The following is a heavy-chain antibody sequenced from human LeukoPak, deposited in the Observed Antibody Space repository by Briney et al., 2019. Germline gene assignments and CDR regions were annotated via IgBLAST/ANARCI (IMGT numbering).Heavy chain of an antibody. V-gene: IGHV3-23*01. CDR2: ISGSGGST. CDR3: AKSAYYDASGYYKEYYFDY. J-gene: IGHJ4*02. Sequence: GGSLRLSCVPSGFSFSNYAMSWVRQAPGKGLEWVSSISGSGGSTHYADSVKGRFTISRDKTKNTLYMQMNSLRAEDTAVYYCAKSAYYDASGYYKEYYFDYWGQGTLVTVSS. D-gene: IGHD3-22*01. CDR1: GFSFSNYA.